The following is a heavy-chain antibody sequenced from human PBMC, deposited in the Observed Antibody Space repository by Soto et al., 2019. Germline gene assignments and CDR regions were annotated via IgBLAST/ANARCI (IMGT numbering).Heavy chain of an antibody. CDR1: GGSISSYY. J-gene: IGHJ6*02. D-gene: IGHD3-3*01. CDR2: IYYSGST. Sequence: SETLSLTCTVSGGSISSYYWSWIRQPPGKGLEWTGYIYYSGSTNYNPSLKSRVTISVDTSKNQFSLKLSSVTAADTAVYYCARTKGDDFWSGYYGSYGMDVWGQGTTVTVSS. V-gene: IGHV4-59*01. CDR3: ARTKGDDFWSGYYGSYGMDV.